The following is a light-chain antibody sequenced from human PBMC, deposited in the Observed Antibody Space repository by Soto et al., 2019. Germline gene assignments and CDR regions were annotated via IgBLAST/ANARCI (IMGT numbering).Light chain of an antibody. CDR3: QQSRT. Sequence: VMTQSPATLSVSPGERATLSCRASQNVGGSVVWYQQKPGQAPRLLIYRASTRATGIPARFSGSGSGTEFTLTISSLQSEDFAVYYCQQSRTFAQGTKVDIK. CDR2: RAS. J-gene: IGKJ2*01. CDR1: QNVGGS. V-gene: IGKV3-15*01.